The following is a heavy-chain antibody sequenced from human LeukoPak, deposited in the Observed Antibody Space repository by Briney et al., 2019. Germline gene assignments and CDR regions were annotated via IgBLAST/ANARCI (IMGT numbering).Heavy chain of an antibody. J-gene: IGHJ5*02. CDR1: GIPFSSFG. Sequence: GGSLRLSCAAPGIPFSSFGMHWLRQAPGKGLEWVAFIWYDGSDKYYADSVKGRFTISRDNSKNTLYLQMNSLTAEDAAVYYCARDGTVTAGPFDPWGGGTLVTVSS. V-gene: IGHV3-33*01. CDR3: ARDGTVTAGPFDP. CDR2: IWYDGSDK. D-gene: IGHD4-17*01.